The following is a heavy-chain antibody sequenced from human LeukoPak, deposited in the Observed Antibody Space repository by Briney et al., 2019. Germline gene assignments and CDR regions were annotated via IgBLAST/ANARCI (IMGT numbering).Heavy chain of an antibody. CDR3: ARVRGYSYGSDAFDI. J-gene: IGHJ3*02. D-gene: IGHD5-18*01. CDR1: GGSISSSSYY. V-gene: IGHV4-39*07. Sequence: SETLSLTCTFFGGSISSSSYYWGWIRQPPGKGLEWIGSIYYSGSTYYNPSLKSRVTISVDTSKNQFSLKLTSVTAADTAVFYCARVRGYSYGSDAFDIWGQGTMVTVSS. CDR2: IYYSGST.